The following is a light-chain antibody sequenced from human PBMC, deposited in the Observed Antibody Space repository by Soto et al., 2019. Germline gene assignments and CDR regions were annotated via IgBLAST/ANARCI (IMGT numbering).Light chain of an antibody. CDR1: QSVSSSY. CDR2: AAS. CDR3: QQYGSSPWT. V-gene: IGKV3-20*01. Sequence: EIVLTQSPDTLSLSQGESATLSCRASQSVSSSYLAWYQQTPGQAPKILIYAASSRATGIPDRFSGSGSGTDFSLTISRMVDEDYAVYYCQQYGSSPWTFGQRTKVDI. J-gene: IGKJ1*01.